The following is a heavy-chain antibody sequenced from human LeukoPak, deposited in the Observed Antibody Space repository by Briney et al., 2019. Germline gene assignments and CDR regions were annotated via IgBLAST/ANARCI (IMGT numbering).Heavy chain of an antibody. D-gene: IGHD3-16*01. J-gene: IGHJ4*02. CDR1: GFTFDDYA. V-gene: IGHV3-9*01. Sequence: GGSLRLSCAASGFTFDDYAMHWVRQAPGKGLEWVSGISWNSGSIGYADSVKGRFTISRDNAKNSLYLQMNSLRAEDTALYYCAKDGGGGLYYFDYWGQGTLVTVSS. CDR3: AKDGGGGLYYFDY. CDR2: ISWNSGSI.